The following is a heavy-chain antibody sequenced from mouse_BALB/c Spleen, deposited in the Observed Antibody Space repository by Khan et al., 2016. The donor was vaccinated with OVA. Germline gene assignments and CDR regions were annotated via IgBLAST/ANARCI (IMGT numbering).Heavy chain of an antibody. J-gene: IGHJ3*01. CDR2: IDPPTGDS. V-gene: IGHV14-3*02. Sequence: VQLQQSGAELVKPGASVKLSCSASGFNIKDTYIHWVKQRPEQGLEWIGRIDPPTGDSKYGPKFKDKATLTADTSSNTAYLQLSSLTSEDTAVYDGATLDGNPFDYWGQGTLVSVSA. D-gene: IGHD2-1*01. CDR1: GFNIKDTY. CDR3: ATLDGNPFDY.